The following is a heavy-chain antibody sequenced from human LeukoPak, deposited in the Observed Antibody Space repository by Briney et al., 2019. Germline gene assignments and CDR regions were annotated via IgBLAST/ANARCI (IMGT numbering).Heavy chain of an antibody. CDR3: ARSTGYQLLLYFDY. CDR1: GGTFSSYA. V-gene: IGHV1-69*13. D-gene: IGHD2-2*01. Sequence: SVKVSCKASGGTFSSYAISWVRQAPGQGLEWMGGIIPIFGTANYAQKFQGRVTVTADESTSTAYMELSSLRSEDTAVYYCARSTGYQLLLYFDYWGQGTLVTVSS. J-gene: IGHJ4*02. CDR2: IIPIFGTA.